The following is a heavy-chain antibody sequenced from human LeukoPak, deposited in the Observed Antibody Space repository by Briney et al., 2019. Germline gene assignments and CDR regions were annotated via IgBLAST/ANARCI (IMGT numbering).Heavy chain of an antibody. D-gene: IGHD4-17*01. CDR1: GFTFDDYG. CDR3: ARDGGYGDYCFDY. V-gene: IGHV3-7*01. Sequence: GGSLRLSCAASGFTFDDYGMSWVRQAPGKGLEWVANIKQDGSEKYYVDSVKGRFTISRDNAKNSLYLQMNSLRAEDTAVYYCARDGGYGDYCFDYWGQGTLVTVSS. J-gene: IGHJ4*02. CDR2: IKQDGSEK.